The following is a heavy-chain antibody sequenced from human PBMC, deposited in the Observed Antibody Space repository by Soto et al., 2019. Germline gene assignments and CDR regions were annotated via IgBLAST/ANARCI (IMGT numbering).Heavy chain of an antibody. V-gene: IGHV1-69*13. CDR2: IIPIFGTA. J-gene: IGHJ4*02. CDR1: GGTFSSYA. Sequence: SVKVSCKASGGTFSSYAVSWVRQAPGQGVEWMGGIIPIFGTANYAQKFQGRVTITADESTSTAYMELSSLRSEDTAVYYCARDGTSDYYGSGSYYNRFDYWGQGTLVTVS. CDR3: ARDGTSDYYGSGSYYNRFDY. D-gene: IGHD3-10*01.